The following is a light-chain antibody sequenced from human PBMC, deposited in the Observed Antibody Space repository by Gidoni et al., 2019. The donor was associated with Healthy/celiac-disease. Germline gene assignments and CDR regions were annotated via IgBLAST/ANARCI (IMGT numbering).Light chain of an antibody. CDR2: QDS. V-gene: IGLV3-1*01. J-gene: IGLJ2*01. Sequence: SSEQTQPPSQSVSPGQTASITCSGDKLGDKYACWYQQKPGQSPVLVIYQDSKRPSGIPERFSGSNSGNTATLTISGTQAMDEADYYCQAWDSSTVVFGGGTKLTVL. CDR1: KLGDKY. CDR3: QAWDSSTVV.